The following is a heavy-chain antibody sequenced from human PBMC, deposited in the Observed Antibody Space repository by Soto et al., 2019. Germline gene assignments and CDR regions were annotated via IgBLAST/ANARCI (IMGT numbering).Heavy chain of an antibody. V-gene: IGHV4-31*03. CDR1: GGSISSGGYY. CDR3: ARDAPYYDILTGSGDYYYYMDV. D-gene: IGHD3-9*01. Sequence: SETLSLTCTVSGGSISSGGYYWSWIRQHPGKGLEWIGYIYYSGSTYYNPSLKSRVTISVDTSKNQFSLKLGSVTAADTAVYYCARDAPYYDILTGSGDYYYYMDVWGKGTTVTVSS. J-gene: IGHJ6*03. CDR2: IYYSGST.